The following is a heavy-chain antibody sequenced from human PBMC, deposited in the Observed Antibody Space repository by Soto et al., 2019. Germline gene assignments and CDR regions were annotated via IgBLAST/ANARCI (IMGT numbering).Heavy chain of an antibody. J-gene: IGHJ4*02. CDR1: GFTFSSYA. D-gene: IGHD4-17*01. CDR2: ISGSGGST. V-gene: IGHV3-23*01. Sequence: GGSLRLSCAASGFTFSSYAMSWVRQAPGKGLEWVSAISGSGGSTYYADSVKGRFTISRDNSKNTLYRQMNSLRAEDTAVYYCAKVTVTKSTQSGEKQIGYLFDYWGQGTLVTVSS. CDR3: AKVTVTKSTQSGEKQIGYLFDY.